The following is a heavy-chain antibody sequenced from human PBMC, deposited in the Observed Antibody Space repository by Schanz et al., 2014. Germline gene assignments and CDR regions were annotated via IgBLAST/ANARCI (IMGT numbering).Heavy chain of an antibody. CDR1: GFTFSSYA. J-gene: IGHJ3*02. D-gene: IGHD3-10*01. Sequence: EVQLFESGGGLVQPGGSLRLSCAASGFTFSSYAMSWVRQAPGKGLEWVSAISGSGGSTYYADSVKGRFTISRDNSKNTLYLQMNSLRAEDTAVYYCAKGRFGELSAFDIWGQRTMVSVSS. CDR2: ISGSGGST. V-gene: IGHV3-23*01. CDR3: AKGRFGELSAFDI.